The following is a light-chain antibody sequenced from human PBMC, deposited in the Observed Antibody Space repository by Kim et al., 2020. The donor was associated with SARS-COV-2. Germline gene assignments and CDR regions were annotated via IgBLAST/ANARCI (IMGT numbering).Light chain of an antibody. Sequence: SELTQDPAVSVALGQTVRITCHGDSLRSYYATWYQQKPGQAPIVVIYGKNNRPSGIPDRFSGSSSGNTASLTITGTQAGDEADYYCNSRDSNDNVVFGGGTQLTVL. CDR2: GKN. CDR1: SLRSYY. CDR3: NSRDSNDNVV. J-gene: IGLJ2*01. V-gene: IGLV3-19*01.